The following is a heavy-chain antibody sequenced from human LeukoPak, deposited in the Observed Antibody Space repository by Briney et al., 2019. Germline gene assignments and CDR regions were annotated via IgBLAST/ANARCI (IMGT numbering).Heavy chain of an antibody. CDR3: ARLYYDSSGLDAFDI. CDR1: GGSISSYY. Sequence: PSETLSLTCTVSGGSISSYYWSWIRQPAGKGLEWIGRIYTSGSTNYNPSLKSRVTISVDTSKNQFSLKLSSVTAADTAVYYCARLYYDSSGLDAFDIWGQGTMVTVSS. J-gene: IGHJ3*02. V-gene: IGHV4-4*07. D-gene: IGHD3-22*01. CDR2: IYTSGST.